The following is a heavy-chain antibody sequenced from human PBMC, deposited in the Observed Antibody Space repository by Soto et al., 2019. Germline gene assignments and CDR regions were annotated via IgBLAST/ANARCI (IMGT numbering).Heavy chain of an antibody. J-gene: IGHJ6*02. CDR3: ARAGYCSGGSCYSSHPDYYYGMDV. CDR2: VYYGGST. Sequence: SETLSLTCTVSGGSISSSSYYWGWIRQPPGKGLEWIGNVYYGGSTYYNPSLKSRVTISVDTSKNQFSLKLSSVTAADTAVYYCARAGYCSGGSCYSSHPDYYYGMDVWGQGTTVTVSS. V-gene: IGHV4-39*07. D-gene: IGHD2-15*01. CDR1: GGSISSSSYY.